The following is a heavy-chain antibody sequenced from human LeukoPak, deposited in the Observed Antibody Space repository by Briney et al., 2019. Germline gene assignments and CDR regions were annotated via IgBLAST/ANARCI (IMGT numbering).Heavy chain of an antibody. CDR3: ASGSYYEGYGPGDY. CDR2: MGFDGRNK. V-gene: IGHV3-33*01. CDR1: GFAFSSYG. Sequence: SGGSLRLSCAASGFAFSSYGMYWVCQAPAPGLGWVAVMGFDGRNKYYADSVKGRFTISRDNSKNTLYLQMNSLRAEDTAVYYCASGSYYEGYGPGDYWGQGTLVTVSS. D-gene: IGHD3-3*01. J-gene: IGHJ4*02.